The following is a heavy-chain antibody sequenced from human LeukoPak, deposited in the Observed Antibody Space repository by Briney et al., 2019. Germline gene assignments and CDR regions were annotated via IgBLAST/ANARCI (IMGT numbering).Heavy chain of an antibody. CDR2: IYYSGST. Sequence: SQTLSLTCTVSGGSISSGGYYWSWIRQPPGKGLEWIGSIYYSGSTYYNPSLKSRVTISVDTSKNQFSLKLSSVTAADTAVYYCASTVMFDWFRGAFDIWGQGTMVTVSS. CDR1: GGSISSGGYY. J-gene: IGHJ3*02. V-gene: IGHV4-39*07. CDR3: ASTVMFDWFRGAFDI. D-gene: IGHD3-9*01.